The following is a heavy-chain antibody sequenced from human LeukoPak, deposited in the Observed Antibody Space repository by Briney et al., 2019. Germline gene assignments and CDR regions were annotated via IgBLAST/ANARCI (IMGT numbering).Heavy chain of an antibody. D-gene: IGHD6-19*01. V-gene: IGHV3-74*01. Sequence: GGSLRLSCAASGFTFSSYWMHWVRQAPGKGLVWLSRINSDGYSISYADSVKGRFTISRDNAKNTLYLQMNTLGAEDTAMYYCARGIAVAGTDSWGQGTLVTASS. CDR2: INSDGYSI. CDR3: ARGIAVAGTDS. J-gene: IGHJ4*02. CDR1: GFTFSSYW.